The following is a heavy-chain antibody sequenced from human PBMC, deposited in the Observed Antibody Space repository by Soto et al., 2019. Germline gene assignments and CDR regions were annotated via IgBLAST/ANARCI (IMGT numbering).Heavy chain of an antibody. CDR3: ARLVYDTRLNYMYFDF. J-gene: IGHJ4*02. CDR2: IFHDGTA. V-gene: IGHV4-4*02. CDR1: GVSISSGNW. D-gene: IGHD2-8*01. Sequence: SETLSLACAVSGVSISSGNWWTWVRQTPQRGLEYIGEIFHDGTANYYPSFERRVAISVDTSKNQFSLKLTSVTAADTAIYFCARLVYDTRLNYMYFDFWGQGALVTVS.